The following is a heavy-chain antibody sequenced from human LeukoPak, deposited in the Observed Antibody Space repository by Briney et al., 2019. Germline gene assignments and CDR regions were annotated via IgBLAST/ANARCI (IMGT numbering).Heavy chain of an antibody. J-gene: IGHJ5*02. CDR3: ASENFYCSGGSCYSCWFDP. CDR2: ISSSSSYT. Sequence: GGSLRLSCAASGFTFSSYSMNWVRQAPGKGLEWVSSISSSSSYTYYADSVKGRFTISRDNAKNSLYLQMNSLRAEDTAVYYCASENFYCSGGSCYSCWFDPWGQGTLVTVSS. V-gene: IGHV3-21*01. CDR1: GFTFSSYS. D-gene: IGHD2-15*01.